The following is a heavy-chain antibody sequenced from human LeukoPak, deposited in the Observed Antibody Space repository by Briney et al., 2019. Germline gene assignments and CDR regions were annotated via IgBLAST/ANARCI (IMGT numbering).Heavy chain of an antibody. CDR3: AREVDSLKYYYYYMDV. D-gene: IGHD2-15*01. V-gene: IGHV1-2*02. Sequence: ASVKVSCKASGYTFTGYYMHWVRQAPAQGLEWMGWINPNSGGTNYAQKFQGRVTMTRDTSISTAYMELSRLRSDDTAVYYCAREVDSLKYYYYYMDVWGKGTTVTISS. CDR2: INPNSGGT. J-gene: IGHJ6*03. CDR1: GYTFTGYY.